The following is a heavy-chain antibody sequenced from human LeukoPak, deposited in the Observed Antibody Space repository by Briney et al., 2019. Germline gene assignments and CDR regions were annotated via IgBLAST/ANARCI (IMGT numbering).Heavy chain of an antibody. J-gene: IGHJ4*02. CDR2: IFAGGGDT. Sequence: GGSLRLSCAASGFTFSCYAMTWVRQAPGKGLEWVSTIFAGGGDTYYADSVKGRFTISRDTSKNTLYLQMNSLRAEDTAVYYCAKAWAAAGTFDSWGQGTLVTVSS. CDR3: AKAWAAAGTFDS. V-gene: IGHV3-23*01. CDR1: GFTFSCYA. D-gene: IGHD6-13*01.